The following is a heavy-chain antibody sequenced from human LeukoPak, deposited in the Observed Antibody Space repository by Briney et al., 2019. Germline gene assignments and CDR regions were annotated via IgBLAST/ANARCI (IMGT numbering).Heavy chain of an antibody. J-gene: IGHJ4*02. V-gene: IGHV3-49*03. Sequence: GGSLRLSCTTSGFTFGDYAVSWFRQAPGKGLEWVGFIRNNAYGGTTDYAASVKGRFTISRDDSKSIAYLQMNSLKTEDTAVYYCTRSAFDYWGQGTLVTVSS. D-gene: IGHD2-2*01. CDR3: TRSAFDY. CDR2: IRNNAYGGTT. CDR1: GFTFGDYA.